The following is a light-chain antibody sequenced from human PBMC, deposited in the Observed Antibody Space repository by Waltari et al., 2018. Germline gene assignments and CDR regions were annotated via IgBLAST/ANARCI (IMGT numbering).Light chain of an antibody. CDR1: SSNIGGNY. Sequence: QSVLTQPPSASGTPVQRVTISCSVNSSNIGGNYWCWYHQVPGTAPKLLIYRDDHRPSGVPDRFSGSKSGTSASLAISGLRSEDESDYHCATWDDSLGGVVFGGGTKLTVL. CDR3: ATWDDSLGGVV. V-gene: IGLV1-47*01. CDR2: RDD. J-gene: IGLJ2*01.